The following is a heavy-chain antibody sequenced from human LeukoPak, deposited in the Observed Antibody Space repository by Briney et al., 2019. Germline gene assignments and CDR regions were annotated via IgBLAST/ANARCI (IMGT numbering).Heavy chain of an antibody. CDR2: VYPSGST. CDR1: GGSTSGYY. CDR3: ARDGRQRITMDTGALDI. D-gene: IGHD3-10*01. Sequence: PSETLSLTCTVSGGSTSGYYWSWIRQSAGKGLEWLGRVYPSGSTNYNPSLKSRVTISMDTSTNQFSLKLTSVTAADTAVYYCARDGRQRITMDTGALDIWGQGTMVTVSS. J-gene: IGHJ3*02. V-gene: IGHV4-4*07.